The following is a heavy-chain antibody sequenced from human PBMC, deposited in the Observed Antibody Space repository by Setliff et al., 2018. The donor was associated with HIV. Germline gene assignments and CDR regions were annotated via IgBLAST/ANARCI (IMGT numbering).Heavy chain of an antibody. D-gene: IGHD1-26*01. CDR3: ASLLVFPAGGLFDF. J-gene: IGHJ4*01. CDR1: GGSFSGHF. V-gene: IGHV4-34*01. Sequence: SETLSLTCAVYGGSFSGHFWTWIRQPTGKGLEWIGNINPNGDTNYNYISSMKGRLTLSLDTSKNQFSLTLRSVTAADTAVYYCASLLVFPAGGLFDFWGHGNLVTVSS. CDR2: INPNGDT.